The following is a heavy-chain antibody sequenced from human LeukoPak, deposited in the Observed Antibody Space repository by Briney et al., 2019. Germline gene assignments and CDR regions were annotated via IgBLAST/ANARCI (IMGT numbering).Heavy chain of an antibody. D-gene: IGHD3-10*01. CDR2: IYYSGST. V-gene: IGHV4-39*07. CDR1: GGSISSSSYY. Sequence: SETLSLTCTVSGGSISSSSYYWGWIRQPPGKGLEWIGSIYYSGSTYYNPSLKSRVTISVDTSKNQFSLKLSSMTAADTAVYYCARGKEVITMLRGLKPGYYFDYWGQGTLVTVSS. CDR3: ARGKEVITMLRGLKPGYYFDY. J-gene: IGHJ4*02.